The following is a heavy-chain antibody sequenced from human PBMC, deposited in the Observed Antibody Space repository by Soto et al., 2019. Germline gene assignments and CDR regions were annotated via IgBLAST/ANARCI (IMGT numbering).Heavy chain of an antibody. J-gene: IGHJ4*01. D-gene: IGHD4-4*01. CDR2: LIPNSGTT. Sequence: GASVKVSCTASGGTFSSYTISWVRQAPGQGLEWMGWLIPNSGTTNYADKFQGRVTITRDASISTSYMELNGLRSDDTAVYYCATARRGTVSLLADWGQGTLVTVSS. V-gene: IGHV1-69*13. CDR1: GGTFSSYT. CDR3: ATARRGTVSLLAD.